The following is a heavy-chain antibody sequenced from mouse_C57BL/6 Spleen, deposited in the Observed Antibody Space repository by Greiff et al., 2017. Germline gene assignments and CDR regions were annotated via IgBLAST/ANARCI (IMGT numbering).Heavy chain of an antibody. V-gene: IGHV1-26*01. CDR2: INPNNGGT. CDR3: AREERSGWFAY. CDR1: GYTFTDYY. Sequence: EVQLQQSGPELVKPGASVKISCKASGYTFTDYYMNWVKQSHGKSLEWIGDINPNNGGTSYNQKFKGKATLTVDKSSSTAYMELRSLTSEDSAVYYCAREERSGWFAYWGQGTLVTVSA. D-gene: IGHD1-1*01. J-gene: IGHJ3*01.